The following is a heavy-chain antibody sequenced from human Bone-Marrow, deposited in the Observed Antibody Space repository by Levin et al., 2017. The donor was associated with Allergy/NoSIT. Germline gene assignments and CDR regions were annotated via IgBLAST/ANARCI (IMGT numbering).Heavy chain of an antibody. CDR3: AKSRSSGFHSSPPDAFHF. CDR2: TSGGAAGT. CDR1: GFSFGSYG. Sequence: GESLKISCAASGFSFGSYGMSWVRQAPGKGLEWVSGLSGSGEWVSGTSGGAAGTYYADSVKGRFTISRDNSNKMVYLQMNTLRVEDRAIYYCAKSRSSGFHSSPPDAFHFWGQGTLVTVSA. V-gene: IGHV3-23*01. J-gene: IGHJ3*01. D-gene: IGHD3-22*01.